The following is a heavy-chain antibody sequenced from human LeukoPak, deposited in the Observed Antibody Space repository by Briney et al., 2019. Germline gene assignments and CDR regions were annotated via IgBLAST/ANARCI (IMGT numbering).Heavy chain of an antibody. J-gene: IGHJ5*02. Sequence: SETLSLTCAVYGGSFSGYYWSWIRLPPGKGLEWNGEINHSGSTNYNPSLKSRVTISVDTSKNQFSLKLSSVTAADTAVYYCARGHPAYYDSSGYYLPRFDPWGQGTLVTVSS. V-gene: IGHV4-34*01. CDR2: INHSGST. CDR1: GGSFSGYY. CDR3: ARGHPAYYDSSGYYLPRFDP. D-gene: IGHD3-22*01.